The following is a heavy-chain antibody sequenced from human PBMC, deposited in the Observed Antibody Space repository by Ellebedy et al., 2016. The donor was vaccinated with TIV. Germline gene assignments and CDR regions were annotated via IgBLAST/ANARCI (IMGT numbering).Heavy chain of an antibody. CDR3: ARGFRYGSGRWPLDY. J-gene: IGHJ4*02. V-gene: IGHV1-46*01. CDR1: GYSFSSYY. D-gene: IGHD4-23*01. CDR2: INPNDDTK. Sequence: AASVKVSCKASGYSFSSYYMHWVRQAPGQGLEWMGIINPNDDTKYYTQNFQGRVTMTIDTFTGTGYMELRNLRSDDTAVYYCARGFRYGSGRWPLDYWGQGTLVTVSS.